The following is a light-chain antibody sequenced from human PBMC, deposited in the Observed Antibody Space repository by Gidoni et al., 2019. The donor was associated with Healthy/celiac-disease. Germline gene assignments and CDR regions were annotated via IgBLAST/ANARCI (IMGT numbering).Light chain of an antibody. V-gene: IGKV3-15*01. CDR1: QSVVSN. J-gene: IGKJ1*01. CDR3: QQYNNWPV. CDR2: GAS. Sequence: SPTRLSVSPAERATLSCSASQSVVSNLACYQQHPGQAPRLLISGASTRVIGIPASFSGSGSGTGFTLTIRSLQSEDFAVYYCQQYNNWPVFGQGTKVEIK.